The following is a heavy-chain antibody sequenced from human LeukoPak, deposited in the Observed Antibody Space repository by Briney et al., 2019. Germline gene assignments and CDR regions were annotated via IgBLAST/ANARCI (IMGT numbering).Heavy chain of an antibody. CDR3: ATALPTVVTSTFDY. CDR2: FDPEDGET. J-gene: IGHJ4*02. V-gene: IGHV1-24*01. CDR1: GYTLTELS. Sequence: GASVNVSCKVSGYTLTELSMHWVRQAPGKGLEWMGGFDPEDGETIYAQKFQGRVTMTEDTSTDTAYMGLSSLRSEDTAVYYCATALPTVVTSTFDYWGQGTLVTVSS. D-gene: IGHD4-23*01.